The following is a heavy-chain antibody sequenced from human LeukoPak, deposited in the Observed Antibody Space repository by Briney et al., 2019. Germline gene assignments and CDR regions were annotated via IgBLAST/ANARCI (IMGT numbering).Heavy chain of an antibody. D-gene: IGHD3-22*01. Sequence: ASVKVSCKASGGTFSSYAISWVRQAPGQGLEWMGRIIPILGIANYAQKFQGRVTITADKSTSTAYMELSSLRSEDTAVYYCARALRDRGYYYDSSGYYEFDYWGRGTLVTVSS. CDR1: GGTFSSYA. CDR2: IIPILGIA. V-gene: IGHV1-69*04. CDR3: ARALRDRGYYYDSSGYYEFDY. J-gene: IGHJ4*02.